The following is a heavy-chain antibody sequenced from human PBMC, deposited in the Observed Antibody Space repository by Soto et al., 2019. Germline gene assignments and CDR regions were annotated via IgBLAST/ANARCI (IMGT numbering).Heavy chain of an antibody. D-gene: IGHD2-2*01. CDR1: GGTFSTYT. J-gene: IGHJ6*02. CDR3: ARRYCISTSCHYYGMDV. CDR2: IIPMFGTA. V-gene: IGHV1-69*12. Sequence: QVQLVQSGAEVKKPGSSVKVSCKASGGTFSTYTINWVRQAPGQGLEWMRGIIPMFGTANSAQTFQGRVTITADESTSTAYIELSSLRSEDTAVYYWARRYCISTSCHYYGMDVWGQGTTVTVSS.